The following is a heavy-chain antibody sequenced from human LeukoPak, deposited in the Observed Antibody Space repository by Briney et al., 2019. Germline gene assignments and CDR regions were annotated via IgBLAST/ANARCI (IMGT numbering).Heavy chain of an antibody. CDR3: ARVYMITFGGVIFPNWFDP. CDR2: INHSGST. J-gene: IGHJ5*02. D-gene: IGHD3-16*01. Sequence: SETLSLTCAVYGGSFSGYYWSWTRQPPGKGLEWIGEINHSGSTNYNPSLKSRVTISVDTSKNQFSLKLSSVTAADTAVYYCARVYMITFGGVIFPNWFDPWGQGTLVTVSS. CDR1: GGSFSGYY. V-gene: IGHV4-34*01.